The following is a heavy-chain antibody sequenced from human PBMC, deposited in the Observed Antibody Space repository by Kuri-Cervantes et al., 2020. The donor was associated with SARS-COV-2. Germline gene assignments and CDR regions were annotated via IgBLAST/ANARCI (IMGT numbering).Heavy chain of an antibody. CDR2: ISGKPYGGTT. CDR3: ATAPPGLYFPT. V-gene: IGHV3-49*03. CDR1: RSTFGDYV. Sequence: GGSLRLSCTTSRSTFGDYVMSWFRQAPGKGLEWVAFISGKPYGGTTEYAGSVKGRFTISRDDSTSVAYLQMNGLKNEDSAIYYCATAPPGLYFPTWGQGTLVTVSS. D-gene: IGHD2/OR15-2a*01. J-gene: IGHJ1*01.